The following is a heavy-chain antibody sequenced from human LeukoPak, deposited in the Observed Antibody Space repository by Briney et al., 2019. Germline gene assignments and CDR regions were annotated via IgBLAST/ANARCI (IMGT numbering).Heavy chain of an antibody. D-gene: IGHD3-22*01. CDR1: GFTFSSYA. V-gene: IGHV3-30*04. Sequence: GGSLRLSCAASGFTFSSYAMHWVRQAPGKGLEWVAVISYDGSNKYYADSVKGRVTISRDNSKNTLYLQMNSLRAEDTAVYYCAKDFGYDSSGENNWFDPWGQGTLVTVSS. J-gene: IGHJ5*02. CDR3: AKDFGYDSSGENNWFDP. CDR2: ISYDGSNK.